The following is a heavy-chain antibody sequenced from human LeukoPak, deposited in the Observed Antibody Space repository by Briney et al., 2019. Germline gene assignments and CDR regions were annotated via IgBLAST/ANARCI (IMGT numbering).Heavy chain of an antibody. Sequence: GGSLRLSCAASGFTFSRYWMHWVRQAPGKGLVWVSRINSDGSSTNYADSVKGRFTISRDNAKNTLYLQMNSLRVEDTTVYYCASSSGGFNWFDPWGQGTLVTVSS. D-gene: IGHD3-22*01. J-gene: IGHJ5*02. CDR2: INSDGSST. CDR3: ASSSGGFNWFDP. V-gene: IGHV3-74*01. CDR1: GFTFSRYW.